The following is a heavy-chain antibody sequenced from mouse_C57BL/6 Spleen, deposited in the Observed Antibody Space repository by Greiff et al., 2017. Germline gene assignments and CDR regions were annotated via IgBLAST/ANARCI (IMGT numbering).Heavy chain of an antibody. J-gene: IGHJ2*01. Sequence: VKLMESGAELVRPGTSVKVSCKASGYAFTNYLIEWVKQRPGQGLEWIGVINPGSGGTNYNEKFKGKATLTADKSSSTAYMQLSSLTSEDSAVYFCARPGYFDYWGQGTTLTVSS. CDR2: INPGSGGT. V-gene: IGHV1-54*01. CDR3: ARPGYFDY. CDR1: GYAFTNYL.